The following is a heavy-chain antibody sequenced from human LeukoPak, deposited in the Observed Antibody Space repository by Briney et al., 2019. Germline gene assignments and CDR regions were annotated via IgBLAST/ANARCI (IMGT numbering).Heavy chain of an antibody. CDR1: GFTFSGYW. CDR2: IEEDGSEK. D-gene: IGHD2-2*02. J-gene: IGHJ4*02. Sequence: GGSLRLSCAASGFTFSGYWMTWVRQAPGKGQEGVANIEEDGSEKYYVDSVKGRFTISRDNSKNTLYLQMNSLRAEDTAVYYCAKYSSIVVVPAAIGGGDHWGQGTLVTVSS. V-gene: IGHV3-7*03. CDR3: AKYSSIVVVPAAIGGGDH.